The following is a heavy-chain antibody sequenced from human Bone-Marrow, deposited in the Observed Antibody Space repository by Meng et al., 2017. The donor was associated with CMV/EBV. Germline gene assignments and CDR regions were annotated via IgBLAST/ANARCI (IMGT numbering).Heavy chain of an antibody. CDR1: GGSFSGYY. CDR3: ARDTERLRIDY. V-gene: IGHV4-34*01. D-gene: IGHD4-17*01. Sequence: GSLRLSCAVYGGSFSGYYWSWIRQPPGKGLEWIGEINHSGSTNYNPSLKSRVTISVDTSKNQFSLKLSSVTAADTAVYYCARDTERLRIDYWGQGTLVTVPS. CDR2: INHSGST. J-gene: IGHJ4*02.